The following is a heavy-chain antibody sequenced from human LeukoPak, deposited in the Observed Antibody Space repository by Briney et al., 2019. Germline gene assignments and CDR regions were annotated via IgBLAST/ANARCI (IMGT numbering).Heavy chain of an antibody. V-gene: IGHV3-9*03. CDR1: GFTFDDYA. CDR2: ISWNSGSI. D-gene: IGHD5-24*01. CDR3: ARRMAAFDI. J-gene: IGHJ3*02. Sequence: GGSLRLSCAASGFTFDDYAMHWVRQAPGKGLEWVSGISWNSGSIGYVDSVKGRFTISRDNAKNSLYLQMNSLRAEDMALYYCARRMAAFDIWGQGTMVTVSS.